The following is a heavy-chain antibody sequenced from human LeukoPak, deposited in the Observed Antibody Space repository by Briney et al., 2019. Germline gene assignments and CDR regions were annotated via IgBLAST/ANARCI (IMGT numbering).Heavy chain of an antibody. J-gene: IGHJ5*02. V-gene: IGHV3-23*01. D-gene: IGHD6-13*01. CDR2: ISGSGGST. CDR3: AKDPQYSSSWYEGLGLFDP. Sequence: GGSLRLSCAASGFTFSSYAMSWVRQAPGKGLEWVSAISGSGGSTYYADSVKGRFTISRDNSKNTLYLQMNSLRAEDTAVYYCAKDPQYSSSWYEGLGLFDPWGQGTLVTVSS. CDR1: GFTFSSYA.